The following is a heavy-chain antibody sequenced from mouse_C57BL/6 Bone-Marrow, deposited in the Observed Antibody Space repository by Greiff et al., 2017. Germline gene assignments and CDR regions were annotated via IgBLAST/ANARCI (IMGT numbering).Heavy chain of an antibody. V-gene: IGHV5-6*02. J-gene: IGHJ4*01. CDR1: GFTFSSYG. Sequence: EVMLVESGGDLVKPGGSLKLSCAASGFTFSSYGMSWVRQTPDKRLEWVATISSGGSYTYYPDSVKGRFTISRDNAKNTLYLQVSSLKSEDTAMYYCARRGPVYAMDYWGQGTSVTVSS. CDR3: ARRGPVYAMDY. CDR2: ISSGGSYT.